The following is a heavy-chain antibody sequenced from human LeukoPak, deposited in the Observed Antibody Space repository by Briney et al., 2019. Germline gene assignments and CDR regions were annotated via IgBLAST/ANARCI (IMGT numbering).Heavy chain of an antibody. Sequence: GGSLRLSCAAPGFTFSSYGMHWVRQAPGKGLEWVAVISYDGSNKYYADSVKGRFTISRDNSKNTLYLQMNSLRAEDTAVYYCARSGSYYSRVDYWGQGTLVTVSS. CDR1: GFTFSSYG. CDR2: ISYDGSNK. V-gene: IGHV3-30*03. D-gene: IGHD3-10*01. CDR3: ARSGSYYSRVDY. J-gene: IGHJ4*02.